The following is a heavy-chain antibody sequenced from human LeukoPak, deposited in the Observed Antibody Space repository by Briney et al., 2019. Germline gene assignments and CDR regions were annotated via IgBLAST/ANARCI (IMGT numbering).Heavy chain of an antibody. V-gene: IGHV1-3*01. CDR1: GYTFTSYA. CDR3: ARERDFWSAMDY. J-gene: IGHJ4*02. D-gene: IGHD3-3*01. Sequence: ASVKVSCKASGYTFTSYAMHWVRQAPGQRLEWMGWINAGNGNTKYSQKFQGRVTITRDTSASTAYMVLSSLRSEDTAVYYCARERDFWSAMDYWGQGTLVTVSS. CDR2: INAGNGNT.